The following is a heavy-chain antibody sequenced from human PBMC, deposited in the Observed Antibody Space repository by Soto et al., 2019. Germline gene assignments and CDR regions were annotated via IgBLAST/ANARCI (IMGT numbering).Heavy chain of an antibody. CDR3: ARELGYCSGGSCGDY. V-gene: IGHV4-34*01. Sequence: QVQLQQWGAGLLKPSETLSLTCAVYGGSFSGYYWSWIRQPPGKGLEWIGEINHSGSTNYNPSLKSRVTISVDTSKNQFSLKLSSVTAADTAVYYCARELGYCSGGSCGDYWGQGTLVTVSS. CDR2: INHSGST. J-gene: IGHJ4*02. CDR1: GGSFSGYY. D-gene: IGHD2-15*01.